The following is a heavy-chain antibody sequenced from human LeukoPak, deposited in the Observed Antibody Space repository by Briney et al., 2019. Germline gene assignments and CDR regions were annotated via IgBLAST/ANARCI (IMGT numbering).Heavy chain of an antibody. Sequence: GGSLRLSCAASGFTFSRYAMHWVRQAPGKGLEWVAFIRYDGSNKYFADSVKGRFTISRDNSKNTLYLQMSSLRAEDTAVYYCAKAPGSYRQFDYWGQGTLVTVSS. D-gene: IGHD3-16*02. J-gene: IGHJ4*02. CDR2: IRYDGSNK. CDR1: GFTFSRYA. V-gene: IGHV3-30*02. CDR3: AKAPGSYRQFDY.